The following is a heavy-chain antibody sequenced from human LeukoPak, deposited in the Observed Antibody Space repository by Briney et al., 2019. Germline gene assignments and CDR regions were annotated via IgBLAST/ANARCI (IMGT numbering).Heavy chain of an antibody. Sequence: SETLSLTCTVSGGSISSYYWSWIRQPPGKGLEWIGYIYYSGSTNYNPSLKSRVTISVDTSKNQFSLKLSSVTAADTAVYYCAAAAGSYYYYGMDVWGQGTTVTVSS. V-gene: IGHV4-59*01. J-gene: IGHJ6*02. CDR2: IYYSGST. D-gene: IGHD6-13*01. CDR3: AAAAGSYYYYGMDV. CDR1: GGSISSYY.